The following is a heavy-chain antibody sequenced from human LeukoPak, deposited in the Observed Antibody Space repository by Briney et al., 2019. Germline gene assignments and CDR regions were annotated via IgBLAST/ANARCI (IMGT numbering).Heavy chain of an antibody. J-gene: IGHJ3*02. CDR1: GIAFSTYA. CDR3: AKVLEMTFDAFGI. Sequence: GGSLRLSCAASGIAFSTYAMSWVRQAPGKGLEWVSAISGSGGSTYYADSVKGRFTISRDNSKNTLYLQMNSLRAEDTAVYYCAKVLEMTFDAFGIWGQGTMVTVSS. CDR2: ISGSGGST. V-gene: IGHV3-23*01. D-gene: IGHD2/OR15-2a*01.